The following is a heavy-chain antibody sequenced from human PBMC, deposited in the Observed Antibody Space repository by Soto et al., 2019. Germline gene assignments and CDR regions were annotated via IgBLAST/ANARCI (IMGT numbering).Heavy chain of an antibody. CDR3: AAEVAARGYYYYGMDV. J-gene: IGHJ6*02. D-gene: IGHD6-6*01. CDR1: GFTFTSSA. CDR2: IVVGSGNT. V-gene: IGHV1-58*01. Sequence: GASVKVSCXASGFTFTSSAVQWVRQARGQRLEWIGWIVVGSGNTNYAQKFQERVTITRDMSTSTAYMELSSLRSEDTAVYYCAAEVAARGYYYYGMDVWGQGTTVTVSS.